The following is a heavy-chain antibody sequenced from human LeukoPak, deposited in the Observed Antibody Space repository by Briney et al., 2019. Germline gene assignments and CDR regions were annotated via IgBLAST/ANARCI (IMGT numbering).Heavy chain of an antibody. CDR2: ISWNSGSI. V-gene: IGHV3-9*01. D-gene: IGHD3-22*01. CDR1: GFTFDDYA. J-gene: IGHJ4*02. CDR3: AKDELYYYDSSGSYFDY. Sequence: GRSLRLSCVASGFTFDDYAMHWVRQAPGKGLEWVSGISWNSGSIGYADSVKGRFTISRDNAKNSLYLQMNSLRAEDTALYYCAKDELYYYDSSGSYFDYWGQGTLVTVSS.